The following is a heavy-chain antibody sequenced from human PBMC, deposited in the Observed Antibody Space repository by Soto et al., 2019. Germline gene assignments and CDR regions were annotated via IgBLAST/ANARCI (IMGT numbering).Heavy chain of an antibody. D-gene: IGHD2-15*01. CDR3: ARGPTPGAFDL. J-gene: IGHJ3*01. V-gene: IGHV3-30-3*01. CDR2: IVPDGRNQ. CDR1: GSPFD. Sequence: QVQLVEFGGGVVQPGRSLRLSCVASGSPFDVHWVRQAPGKGPEWVAHIVPDGRNQYWADSVKGRFTGSRDNAKNTVYLQMNSLRTEDTAVYYCARGPTPGAFDLWGQGTMVTVSS.